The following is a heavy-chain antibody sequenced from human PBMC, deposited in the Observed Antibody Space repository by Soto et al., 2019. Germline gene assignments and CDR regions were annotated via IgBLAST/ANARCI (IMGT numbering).Heavy chain of an antibody. Sequence: SETLCLTCTVSGGSISSSSYYWGWIRQPPGKGLEWIGSIYYSGSTYYNPSLKSRVTISVDTSKNQFSLKLSSVTAADTAVYYCARNGGSYDFWVAYYYMDVWGKGTTVTVSS. V-gene: IGHV4-39*07. CDR2: IYYSGST. J-gene: IGHJ6*03. CDR3: ARNGGSYDFWVAYYYMDV. D-gene: IGHD3-3*01. CDR1: GGSISSSSYY.